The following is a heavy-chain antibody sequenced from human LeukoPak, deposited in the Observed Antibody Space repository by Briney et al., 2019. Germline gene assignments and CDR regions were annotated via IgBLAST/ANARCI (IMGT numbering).Heavy chain of an antibody. J-gene: IGHJ4*02. CDR3: AKRGVVIRVILVGFHKEAYYFDS. V-gene: IGHV3-23*01. CDR1: GITLSNYG. D-gene: IGHD3-22*01. Sequence: GGSLRLSCAVSGITLSNYGMSWVRQAPGKGLEWVAGISGSGGGTNYADCVKGRFTISRDKPKNKLYLQMNSLRDEATAVYFCAKRGVVIRVILVGFHKEAYYFDSWGQGALVTVSS. CDR2: ISGSGGGT.